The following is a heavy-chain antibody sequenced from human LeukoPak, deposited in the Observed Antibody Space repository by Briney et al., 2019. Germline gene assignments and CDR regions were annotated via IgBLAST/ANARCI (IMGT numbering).Heavy chain of an antibody. V-gene: IGHV3-23*01. D-gene: IGHD2-2*01. CDR3: ARSGYSSTWYLQNFELDY. Sequence: GGSLRLSCAASGFTFSSSAMSWVRQAPGKGLEWVSSISGSGSGGSTYYADSVKGRFTISRDNSKNTLYLQMNSLIAEDTAVYFCARSGYSSTWYLQNFELDYWGQGTLVTVSS. CDR1: GFTFSSSA. CDR2: ISGSGSGGST. J-gene: IGHJ4*02.